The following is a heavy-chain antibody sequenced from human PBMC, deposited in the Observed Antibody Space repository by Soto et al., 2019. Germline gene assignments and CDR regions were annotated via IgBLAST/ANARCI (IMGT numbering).Heavy chain of an antibody. CDR1: GFTFSAYG. V-gene: IGHV3-30*03. CDR2: ISHDGRNK. CDR3: ARDPSIVLVPAATYYYYYYGMDV. Sequence: PGGSLRLSCAASGFTFSAYGIHWVRQAPAKGLEWVAVISHDGRNKYYADSVKGRFAVSRGNSKNTLYLQMNSLRAEDTAVYYCARDPSIVLVPAATYYYYYYGMDVWGQGTTVTVSS. D-gene: IGHD2-2*01. J-gene: IGHJ6*02.